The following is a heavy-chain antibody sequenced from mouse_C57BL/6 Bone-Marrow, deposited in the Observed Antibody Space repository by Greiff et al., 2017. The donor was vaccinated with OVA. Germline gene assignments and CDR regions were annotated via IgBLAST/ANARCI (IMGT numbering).Heavy chain of an antibody. Sequence: VQLQQSGAELVRPGASVKLSCTASGFNIKDDYMHWVKERPEQGLEWIGWIDPENGDTEYASKFQGKATIIADTSSKTVYLHLSSLTSEDTAVYYCTTYRYWGQGTTLTVSS. CDR2: IDPENGDT. CDR1: GFNIKDDY. J-gene: IGHJ2*01. CDR3: TTYRY. V-gene: IGHV14-4*01.